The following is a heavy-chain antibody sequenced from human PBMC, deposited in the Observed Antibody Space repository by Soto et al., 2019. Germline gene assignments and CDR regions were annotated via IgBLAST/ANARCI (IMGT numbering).Heavy chain of an antibody. CDR1: GYSFTSYW. Sequence: GESLKISCKGSGYSFTSYWISWVRQMPGKGLEWMGRIDPSDSYTNYSPSFQGHVTISADKSISTAYLQWSSLKASDTAMYYCARLGYYGSGSYYNEYYYYGMDVWGQGTKVTVSS. J-gene: IGHJ6*02. V-gene: IGHV5-10-1*01. CDR3: ARLGYYGSGSYYNEYYYYGMDV. CDR2: IDPSDSYT. D-gene: IGHD3-10*01.